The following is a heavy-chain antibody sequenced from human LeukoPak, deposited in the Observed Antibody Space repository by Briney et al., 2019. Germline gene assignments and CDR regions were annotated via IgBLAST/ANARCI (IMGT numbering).Heavy chain of an antibody. CDR3: TTDGSLRYFDH. V-gene: IGHV3-15*01. CDR1: GFIFSNAW. D-gene: IGHD3-9*01. J-gene: IGHJ4*02. Sequence: PGGSLRLSCAASGFIFSNAWMSWVRQAPGKGLEWVGRIKSKTDGGTTDYAAPVKGRFTISRDDSKNTLYLQMSSLKTEDTAVYYCTTDGSLRYFDHWGQGTLVTVSS. CDR2: IKSKTDGGTT.